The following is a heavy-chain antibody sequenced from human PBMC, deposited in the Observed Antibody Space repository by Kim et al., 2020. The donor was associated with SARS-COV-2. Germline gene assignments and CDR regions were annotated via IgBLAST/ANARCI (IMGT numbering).Heavy chain of an antibody. J-gene: IGHJ6*03. Sequence: LKSRVTISVDTSKNQFSLKLSSVTAADTAVYYCARGTPTVPDYYYYYMDVWGKGTTVTVSS. D-gene: IGHD2-21*02. V-gene: IGHV4-30-2*05. CDR3: ARGTPTVPDYYYYYMDV.